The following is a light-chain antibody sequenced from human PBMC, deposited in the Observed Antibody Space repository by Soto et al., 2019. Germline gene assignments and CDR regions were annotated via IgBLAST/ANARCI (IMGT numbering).Light chain of an antibody. Sequence: VVPQSPDSLAVSLCERATINCNSTHHILYSSDNKNYLSWYQQKPGKAPKVMIWDASRLQRGVPSRFRGSGSGTEFTLTISSLQPDDFATYDCQQYNNYATWTFGQGTKVDIK. J-gene: IGKJ1*01. CDR2: DAS. V-gene: IGKV4-1*01. CDR3: QQYNNYATWT. CDR1: HHILYSSDNKNY.